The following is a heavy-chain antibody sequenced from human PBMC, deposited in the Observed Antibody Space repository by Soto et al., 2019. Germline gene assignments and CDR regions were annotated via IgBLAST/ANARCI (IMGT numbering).Heavy chain of an antibody. D-gene: IGHD6-6*01. Sequence: SETLSLTCTVSGGSISSYYWSWIRQPPGKGLEWIGYIYYSGSTNYNPSLKSRVTISVDTSKNQFSLKLSSVTAADTAVYYCARLSSIAKNYYYYYMDVWGKGTTVTVSS. CDR1: GGSISSYY. J-gene: IGHJ6*03. CDR2: IYYSGST. V-gene: IGHV4-59*08. CDR3: ARLSSIAKNYYYYYMDV.